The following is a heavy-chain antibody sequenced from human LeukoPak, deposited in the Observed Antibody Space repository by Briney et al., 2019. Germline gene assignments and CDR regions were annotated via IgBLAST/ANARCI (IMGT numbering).Heavy chain of an antibody. CDR1: GFTLSSCG. V-gene: IGHV3-30*18. Sequence: PGGSLRLSCAASGFTLSSCGMHWVRQAPGKGLEWVAVITYDGITTYFDDSVKGRFTISRDTSKSMLYLQMNSLRPEDTAVYYCVKEQGSGNYRPADFWGQETLFTVS. J-gene: IGHJ4*02. CDR2: ITYDGITT. CDR3: VKEQGSGNYRPADF. D-gene: IGHD3-10*01.